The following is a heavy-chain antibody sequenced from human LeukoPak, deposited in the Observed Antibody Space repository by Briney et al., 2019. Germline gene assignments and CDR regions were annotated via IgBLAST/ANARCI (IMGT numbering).Heavy chain of an antibody. D-gene: IGHD6-13*01. J-gene: IGHJ6*03. CDR3: ARGLGQQLVRDYYYYYMDV. Sequence: ASVKVSCKASGYTFASYDINWVRQAIGQGLEWMGWMNPNSGNTGYAQKFQGRVTMTRNTSISTAYMELSSLRSEDTAVYYCARGLGQQLVRDYYYYYMDVWGKGTTVTVSS. V-gene: IGHV1-8*01. CDR1: GYTFASYD. CDR2: MNPNSGNT.